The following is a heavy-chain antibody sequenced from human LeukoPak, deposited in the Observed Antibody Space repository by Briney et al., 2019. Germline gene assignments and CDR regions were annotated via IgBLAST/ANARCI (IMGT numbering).Heavy chain of an antibody. CDR3: ARARNHGSSGFPPYYFDY. CDR1: GYTFTNYY. CDR2: INPNSGGT. D-gene: IGHD6-19*01. Sequence: EASVTVSCKASGYTFTNYYIHWVRQAPGQGLEWMGWINPNSGGTNYAQKFQGRVTMTRDTSISTAYMELSRLRSDDTAVYYCARARNHGSSGFPPYYFDYWGQGTLVTVSS. J-gene: IGHJ4*02. V-gene: IGHV1-2*02.